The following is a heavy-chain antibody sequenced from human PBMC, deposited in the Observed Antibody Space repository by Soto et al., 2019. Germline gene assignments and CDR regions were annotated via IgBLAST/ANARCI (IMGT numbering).Heavy chain of an antibody. D-gene: IGHD2-15*01. CDR3: ARGYTGYCSGGTCYWFDP. J-gene: IGHJ5*02. Sequence: EVQLVESGGGLVKPGGSLRLSCAASGFSFSSYSMNWVRQAPGKGLEWVSSISSSASHINYADSVKGRFTISRDNPKNSLYLQMNSLKAEDTAVYYCARGYTGYCSGGTCYWFDPWGQGTLVTVSS. CDR2: ISSSASHI. V-gene: IGHV3-21*01. CDR1: GFSFSSYS.